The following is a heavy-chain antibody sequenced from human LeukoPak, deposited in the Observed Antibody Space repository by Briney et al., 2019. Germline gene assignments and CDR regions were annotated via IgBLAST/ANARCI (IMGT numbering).Heavy chain of an antibody. V-gene: IGHV1-69*05. Sequence: ASVKVSCEASGGTFSSYAISWVRQAPGQGLEWMGGIIPIFGTANYAQKFQGRVTITTDESTSTAYMELSSLRSEDTAVYYCARDRRLRYCSSTSCYFSYFDLWGRGTLVTVSS. CDR1: GGTFSSYA. D-gene: IGHD2-2*01. J-gene: IGHJ2*01. CDR3: ARDRRLRYCSSTSCYFSYFDL. CDR2: IIPIFGTA.